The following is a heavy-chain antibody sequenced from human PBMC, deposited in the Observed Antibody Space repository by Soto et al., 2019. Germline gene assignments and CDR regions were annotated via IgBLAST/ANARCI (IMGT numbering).Heavy chain of an antibody. CDR2: IIPIFGTA. CDR3: ASQMGVTATYEHYYCMDV. J-gene: IGHJ6*02. Sequence: QVELVQSGAEVKKPGSSVKVSCKASGGTFSSYAISWVRQAPGQGLEWMGGIIPIFGTANYAQKFQGRVTITADDSTSTAYMELSSLRSEDTAVYYCASQMGVTATYEHYYCMDVWGQGTTVTVSS. V-gene: IGHV1-69*12. D-gene: IGHD1-7*01. CDR1: GGTFSSYA.